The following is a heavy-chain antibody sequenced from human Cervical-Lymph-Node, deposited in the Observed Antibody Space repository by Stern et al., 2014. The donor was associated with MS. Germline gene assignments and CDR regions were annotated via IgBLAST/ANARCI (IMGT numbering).Heavy chain of an antibody. Sequence: VQLVQSGAEVKKPGESLKISCKGSGYSFTSYWIGWVRQMPGKGLEWMGTIYPGDSDTSYTPSFHGHVTISAHKSISTAYLQWSSLKASDTAMYYCARQNSSGYYSSDYWGQGTLVTVSS. CDR2: IYPGDSDT. D-gene: IGHD3-22*01. CDR1: GYSFTSYW. CDR3: ARQNSSGYYSSDY. V-gene: IGHV5-51*01. J-gene: IGHJ4*02.